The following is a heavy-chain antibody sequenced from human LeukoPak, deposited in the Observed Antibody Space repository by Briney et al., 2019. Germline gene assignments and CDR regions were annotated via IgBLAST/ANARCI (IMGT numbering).Heavy chain of an antibody. J-gene: IGHJ4*02. D-gene: IGHD3-10*01. CDR1: GYTFTGYY. Sequence: ASVKVSCKASGYTFTGYYMHWVRQAPGQGLEWMGWINPNSGGRNYAQKFQGRVTMTRDTSISTAYMELSRLRSDDTAVYYCASDSVLGGSGSYYAAPGRRGDYWGQGTLVTVSS. CDR2: INPNSGGR. CDR3: ASDSVLGGSGSYYAAPGRRGDY. V-gene: IGHV1-2*02.